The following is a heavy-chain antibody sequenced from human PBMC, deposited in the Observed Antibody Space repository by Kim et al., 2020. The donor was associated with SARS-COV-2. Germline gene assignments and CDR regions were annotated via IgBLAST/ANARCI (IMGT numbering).Heavy chain of an antibody. V-gene: IGHV3-11*01. Sequence: GGSLRLSCAASGFTFSDYYMSWIRQAPGKGLEWVSYISSSGSTIYYADSVKGRFTISRDNAKNSLYLQMNSLRAEDTAVYYCARDPRYCSGGSCYYYYYYGMDVWGQGTTVTVSS. CDR1: GFTFSDYY. J-gene: IGHJ6*02. D-gene: IGHD2-15*01. CDR2: ISSSGSTI. CDR3: ARDPRYCSGGSCYYYYYYGMDV.